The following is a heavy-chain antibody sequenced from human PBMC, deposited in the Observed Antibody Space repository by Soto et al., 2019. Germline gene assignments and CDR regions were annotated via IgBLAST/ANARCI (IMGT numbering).Heavy chain of an antibody. CDR1: GFSLSTSGVG. D-gene: IGHD3-9*01. CDR3: AHSIRYFDWLHRYFDY. CDR2: IYWDEDK. V-gene: IGHV2-5*02. J-gene: IGHJ4*02. Sequence: QITLKESGPTLVKPTQTLTLTCTFSGFSLSTSGVGVGWIRQPPGKALEWLALIYWDEDKRYSPSLKSRLTITKDTSKNQVVLTMTNMDPVDTATYYCAHSIRYFDWLHRYFDYWGQGTLVTVSS.